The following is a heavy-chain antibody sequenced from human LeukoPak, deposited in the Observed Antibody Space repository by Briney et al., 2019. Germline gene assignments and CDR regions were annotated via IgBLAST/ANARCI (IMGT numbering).Heavy chain of an antibody. D-gene: IGHD5-24*01. CDR1: GFTFSSYG. CDR3: AKDPDGYSQYYFDY. CDR2: ISGSGGST. V-gene: IGHV3-23*01. J-gene: IGHJ4*02. Sequence: PGGSLRLSCAASGFTFSSYGMSWVRQAHGKGLEWVSAISGSGGSTYYADSVKGRFTISRDNSENTLYLQMNSLRADDTALYYCAKDPDGYSQYYFDYWGQGTLVTVSS.